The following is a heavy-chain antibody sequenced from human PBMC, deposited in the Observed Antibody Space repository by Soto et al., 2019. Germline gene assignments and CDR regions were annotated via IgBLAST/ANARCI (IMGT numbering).Heavy chain of an antibody. CDR1: GGSISSGGYY. J-gene: IGHJ5*02. D-gene: IGHD2-2*01. CDR3: ARGRDIVVVPAANGNWFDP. V-gene: IGHV4-31*03. Sequence: SETLSLTCTVSGGSISSGGYYWSWIRQHPGKGLEWIGYIYYSGSTYYNPSLKSRVTISVDTSKNQFSLKLSSVTAADTAVYYCARGRDIVVVPAANGNWFDPWGQGTLVTVSS. CDR2: IYYSGST.